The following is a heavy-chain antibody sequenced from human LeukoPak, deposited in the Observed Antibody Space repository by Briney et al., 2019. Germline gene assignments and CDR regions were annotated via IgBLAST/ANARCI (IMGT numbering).Heavy chain of an antibody. CDR3: AKNTGSGGSCLQR. V-gene: IGHV3-30*18. J-gene: IGHJ1*01. Sequence: RGSLRLSCAASGFTFSSYGMHWVRQAPGKGLEWVAVISYDGSNKYYADSVKGRFTISRDNSKNTLYLQMNSLRAEDTAVYYCAKNTGSGGSCLQRWGQGTLVTVSS. CDR2: ISYDGSNK. CDR1: GFTFSSYG. D-gene: IGHD2-15*01.